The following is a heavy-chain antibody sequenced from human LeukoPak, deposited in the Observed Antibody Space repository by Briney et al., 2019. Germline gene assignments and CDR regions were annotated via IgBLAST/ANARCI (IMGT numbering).Heavy chain of an antibody. CDR2: ISGDGGST. D-gene: IGHD5-18*01. CDR3: ARGPWIQLWSPIDY. V-gene: IGHV3-43*02. Sequence: GGSLRLSCAASGFTFDDYAMRWVRQAPGKGLEWVSLISGDGGSTYYADSVKGRFTISRDNSKNTLYLQMGSLRPEDMAVYYCARGPWIQLWSPIDYWGQGTLVTVSS. J-gene: IGHJ4*02. CDR1: GFTFDDYA.